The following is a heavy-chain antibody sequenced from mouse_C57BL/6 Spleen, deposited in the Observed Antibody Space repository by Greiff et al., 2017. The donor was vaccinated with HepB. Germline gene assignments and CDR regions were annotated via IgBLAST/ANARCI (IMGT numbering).Heavy chain of an antibody. Sequence: EVQLVESGPELVKPGASVKMSCKASGYTFTDYNMHWVKQSHGKSLEWIGYINPNNGGTSYNQKFKGKATLTVNKSSSTAYMELRSLTSEDSAVYYCARRYYSNYDAMDYWGQGTSVTVSS. CDR1: GYTFTDYN. D-gene: IGHD2-5*01. J-gene: IGHJ4*01. V-gene: IGHV1-22*01. CDR3: ARRYYSNYDAMDY. CDR2: INPNNGGT.